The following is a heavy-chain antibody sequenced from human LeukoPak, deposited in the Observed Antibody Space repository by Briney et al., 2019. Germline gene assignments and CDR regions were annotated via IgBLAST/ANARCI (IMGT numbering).Heavy chain of an antibody. CDR1: GFTFSTYA. CDR3: ARALGIAVKIDY. V-gene: IGHV3-21*01. D-gene: IGHD6-19*01. CDR2: ISSSSSYI. J-gene: IGHJ4*02. Sequence: GGSLRLSCAASGFTFSTYAMSWVRQAPGKGLEWVSSISSSSSYIYYADSVKGRFTISRDNAKNSLYLQMNSLRAEDTAVYYCARALGIAVKIDYWGQGTLDTVSS.